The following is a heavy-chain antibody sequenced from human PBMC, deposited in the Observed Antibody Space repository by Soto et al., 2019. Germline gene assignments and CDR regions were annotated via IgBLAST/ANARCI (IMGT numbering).Heavy chain of an antibody. CDR1: GFTVSSHA. Sequence: EVQVLESGGGLVQPGGSLRLSCEGSGFTVSSHAMTWIRQAPGKGPEWVSTITADGGTYYADSVKGRFAMSRDTSERTFYLQMNSLGAEDTAAYYCAPHVSCSGGSCQYDAFAIRGQGTMVTVSS. J-gene: IGHJ3*02. D-gene: IGHD2-15*01. V-gene: IGHV3-23*01. CDR3: APHVSCSGGSCQYDAFAI. CDR2: ITADGGT.